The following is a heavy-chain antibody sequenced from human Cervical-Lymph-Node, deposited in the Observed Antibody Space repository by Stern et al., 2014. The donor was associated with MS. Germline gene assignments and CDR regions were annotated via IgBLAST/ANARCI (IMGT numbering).Heavy chain of an antibody. Sequence: QVQLQESGPGLVKPSQTLSLSCTVYGGSISSGGSYWSWIRQHPGKGLEWIGCMYYSGSTNYNPSLKSRVTMSLDTSKNQFSLKLSSVTAADMAVYFCARGPRKIRSETRDWYFDLWGPGTLVIVSS. V-gene: IGHV4-31*03. CDR3: ARGPRKIRSETRDWYFDL. CDR2: MYYSGST. J-gene: IGHJ2*01. D-gene: IGHD4-23*01. CDR1: GGSISSGGSY.